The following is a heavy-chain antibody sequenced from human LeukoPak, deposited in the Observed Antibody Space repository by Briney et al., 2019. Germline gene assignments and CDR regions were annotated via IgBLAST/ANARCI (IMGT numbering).Heavy chain of an antibody. J-gene: IGHJ5*02. D-gene: IGHD3-10*02. CDR1: GYTFTSYD. V-gene: IGHV1-8*01. CDR3: ARGPTRAVRGVAWFDP. Sequence: GASVKVSCKASGYTFTSYDINWVRQATGQGLEWMGWMNPNSGNTGYAQKFQGRVTMTRNTSISTAYMELSSLRSEDTAVYYCARGPTRAVRGVAWFDPWGQGTLVTVSS. CDR2: MNPNSGNT.